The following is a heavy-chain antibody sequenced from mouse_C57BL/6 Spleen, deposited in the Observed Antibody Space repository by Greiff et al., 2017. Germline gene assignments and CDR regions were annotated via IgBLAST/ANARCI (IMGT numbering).Heavy chain of an antibody. CDR2: IDPEDGAT. CDR3: ATEDGCWAWFAY. D-gene: IGHD1-1*01. J-gene: IGHJ3*01. V-gene: IGHV14-1*01. CDR1: GFYIKDYY. Sequence: EVQLKQSGPELVRPGASVKLSCTASGFYIKDYYMHWVKQSPEQGLEWIGRIDPEDGATGYAPKFQGKATLTADTSSNTAYLQLNSLTSEDTAVYYCATEDGCWAWFAYWGQGTLVTVSA.